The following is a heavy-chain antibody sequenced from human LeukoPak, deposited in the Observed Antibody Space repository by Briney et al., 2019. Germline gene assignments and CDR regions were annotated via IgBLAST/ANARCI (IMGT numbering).Heavy chain of an antibody. CDR3: ARHIGLVAPDGFDI. J-gene: IGHJ3*02. CDR1: GYSFTNYW. CDR2: IYPGDSDT. V-gene: IGHV5-51*01. Sequence: GESLQISCQGSGYSFTNYWIGWVRQMPGKGLEWMGLIYPGDSDTRYSPSFQGQVTISVDKSISTAYLQWSSLKASDTAMYSCARHIGLVAPDGFDIWGQGTMVTVSS. D-gene: IGHD2-8*02.